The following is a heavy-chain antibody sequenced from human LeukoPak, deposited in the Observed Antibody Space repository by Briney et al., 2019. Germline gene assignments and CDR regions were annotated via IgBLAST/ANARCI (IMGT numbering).Heavy chain of an antibody. CDR3: ARGWLAETTVVTPYNY. CDR1: GGTFNSS. CDR2: ITPIFGTA. Sequence: ASVKVSCKPSGGTFNSSISWVRQAPGQGLEWMGGITPIFGTANYAQKFQGRVTITAVESMSTAYMELSSLRSEDTAVYYCARGWLAETTVVTPYNYWGQGTLVTVSS. D-gene: IGHD4-23*01. J-gene: IGHJ4*02. V-gene: IGHV1-69*13.